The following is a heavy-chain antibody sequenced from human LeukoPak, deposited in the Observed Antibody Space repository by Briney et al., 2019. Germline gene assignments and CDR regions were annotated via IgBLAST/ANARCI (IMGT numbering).Heavy chain of an antibody. CDR1: GFTFSSYW. D-gene: IGHD5-12*01. Sequence: PGGSLRLSCAASGFTFSSYWMHWVRQAPGKGLVWVSRINIDGSSTSYADSVKGRFTISRDNAKNTLYLQMNSLRAEDTAVYYCARRGYSGYDNDAFDIWGQGTMVTVSS. CDR3: ARRGYSGYDNDAFDI. CDR2: INIDGSST. J-gene: IGHJ3*02. V-gene: IGHV3-74*01.